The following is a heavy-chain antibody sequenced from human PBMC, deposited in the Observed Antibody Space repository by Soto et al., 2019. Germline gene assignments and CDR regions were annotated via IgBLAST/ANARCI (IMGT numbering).Heavy chain of an antibody. CDR2: ISSSSSTI. CDR1: GFTFSSYS. D-gene: IGHD1-26*01. V-gene: IGHV3-48*02. CDR3: ARGVGLGYFDY. Sequence: EVPLVESGGGLVQPGGSLRLSCAASGFTFSSYSMNWVRQAPGKGLEWVSYISSSSSTIYYADSVKGRFTFSRDNAKNSLYLQTNSLRDEDTAVYYCARGVGLGYFDYWGQGALVTVSS. J-gene: IGHJ4*02.